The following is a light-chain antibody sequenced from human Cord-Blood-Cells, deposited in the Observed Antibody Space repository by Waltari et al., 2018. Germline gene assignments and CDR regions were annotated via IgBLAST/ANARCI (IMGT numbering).Light chain of an antibody. CDR1: LSVSSSY. CDR3: QQYGSSFT. CDR2: GAS. J-gene: IGKJ5*01. V-gene: IGKV3-20*01. Sequence: EIVLTQSPGPLSLSPGERATLSCRASLSVSSSYLAWYQQKPGQAPRLLIYGASSRATGIPDRFSGSGSGTDFTLTISRLEPEDFAVYYCQQYGSSFTFGQGTRLEIK.